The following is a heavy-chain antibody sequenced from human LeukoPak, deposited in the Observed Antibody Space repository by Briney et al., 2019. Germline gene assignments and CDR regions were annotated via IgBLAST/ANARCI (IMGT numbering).Heavy chain of an antibody. Sequence: SETLSLTCAVYGGSFSGYYWSWIRQPPGKGLEWIGEINHSGNTNYNPSLKSRVTISVDTSKNQFSLKLSSVTAADTAVYYCAREALGYWGQGTLVTVSS. CDR3: AREALGY. J-gene: IGHJ4*02. V-gene: IGHV4-34*01. CDR1: GGSFSGYY. CDR2: INHSGNT.